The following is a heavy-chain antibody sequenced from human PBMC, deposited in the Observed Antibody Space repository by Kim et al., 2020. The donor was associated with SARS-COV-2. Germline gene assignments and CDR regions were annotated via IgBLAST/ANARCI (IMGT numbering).Heavy chain of an antibody. CDR1: GGSISSGSYY. J-gene: IGHJ5*02. CDR2: IYTSGST. CDR3: AREGRTNINWYYFWFDP. Sequence: SETLSLTCTVSGGSISSGSYYWSWIRQPAGKGLEWIGRIYTSGSTNYNPSLKSRVTISVDTSKNQLSLKLGSVTAADPAVYYCAREGRTNINWYYFWFDPWGQGTLVTVSS. D-gene: IGHD1-7*01. V-gene: IGHV4-61*02.